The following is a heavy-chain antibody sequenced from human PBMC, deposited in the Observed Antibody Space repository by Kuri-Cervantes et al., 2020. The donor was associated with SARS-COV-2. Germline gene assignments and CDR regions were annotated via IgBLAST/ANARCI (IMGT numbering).Heavy chain of an antibody. Sequence: GESLKISCAASGFTFSTYSMNWVRQAPGKGLEWVPSICSSSSCAYYADSVKGRFTISRDNTKNSLYLQMNSLRAEDTAIYYCARDGPDNTNPDYWGQGTLVTVSS. D-gene: IGHD1-1*01. CDR1: GFTFSTYS. V-gene: IGHV3-21*01. CDR3: ARDGPDNTNPDY. CDR2: ICSSSSCA. J-gene: IGHJ4*02.